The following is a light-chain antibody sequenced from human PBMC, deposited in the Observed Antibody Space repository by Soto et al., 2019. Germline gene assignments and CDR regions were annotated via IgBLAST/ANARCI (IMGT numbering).Light chain of an antibody. CDR1: QGISSW. Sequence: DIQMPQSPSSVSASVGDRVTITCRASQGISSWLAWYQQKPGKAPKLLIYDASNLETGVPSRFSGSGSGTDFTFTISSLQPEDIATYYCEQYDNLPITFGQGTQLEIK. J-gene: IGKJ5*01. CDR3: EQYDNLPIT. V-gene: IGKV1-33*01. CDR2: DAS.